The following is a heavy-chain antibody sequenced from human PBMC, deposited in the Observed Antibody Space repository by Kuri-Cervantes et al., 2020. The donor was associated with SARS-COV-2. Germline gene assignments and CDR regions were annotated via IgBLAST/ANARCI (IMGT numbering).Heavy chain of an antibody. J-gene: IGHJ4*02. CDR2: TTDDGTNK. V-gene: IGHV3-30-3*01. CDR1: GFTFSTYT. CDR3: ARVLWKYYYDSSAYSPFDY. Sequence: GGSLRLSCAASGFTFSTYTMHWVRQAPGKGLEWVAVTTDDGTNKYYADSVKGRFTISRDNSKNTLYLQMNSLRTEDTAVYYCARVLWKYYYDSSAYSPFDYWGQGTLVTVSS. D-gene: IGHD3-22*01.